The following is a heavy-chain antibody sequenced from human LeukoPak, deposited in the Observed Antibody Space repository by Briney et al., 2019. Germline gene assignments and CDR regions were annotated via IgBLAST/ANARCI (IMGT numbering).Heavy chain of an antibody. CDR2: ISGSGGST. J-gene: IGHJ4*02. Sequence: GGSLTLSCAASGFTFSSYAMSWVRQAPGKGLEWVSAISGSGGSTYYADSVKGRSTISRDNSKNALYLQMNSVIAEDTAVYYCAKDRGYCSSTSCYAGPIDYWGQGTLVTVSS. D-gene: IGHD2-2*01. CDR3: AKDRGYCSSTSCYAGPIDY. V-gene: IGHV3-23*01. CDR1: GFTFSSYA.